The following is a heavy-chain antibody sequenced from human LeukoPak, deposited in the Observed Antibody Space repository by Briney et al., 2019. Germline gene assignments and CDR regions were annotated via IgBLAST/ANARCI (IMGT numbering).Heavy chain of an antibody. CDR3: ARVAEDYYYYMDV. CDR2: IICSGGSP. V-gene: IGHV3-20*01. J-gene: IGHJ6*03. Sequence: PGGSLRFSCAAAGFTCDDYGRIWVGPAPGNGLEWVSVIICSGGSPGYADSVKGRFTISRDNAKNSLYLQMNSLRAEDTALYHCARVAEDYYYYMDVWGKGTTVTISS. CDR1: GFTCDDYG. D-gene: IGHD6-25*01.